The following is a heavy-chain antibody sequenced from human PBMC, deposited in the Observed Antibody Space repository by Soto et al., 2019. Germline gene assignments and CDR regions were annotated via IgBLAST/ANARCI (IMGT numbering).Heavy chain of an antibody. CDR1: GFTFDDYA. CDR2: ISWNSGSI. J-gene: IGHJ4*01. CDR3: AKGLRFLEWLLWDYFDD. V-gene: IGHV3-9*01. Sequence: GGSLRLSCAASGFTFDDYAMHWVRQAPGKGLEWVSGISWNSGSIGYADSVKGRFTISRDNAKNSLYLQMNSLRAEDTALDYCAKGLRFLEWLLWDYFDDWGRGT. D-gene: IGHD3-3*01.